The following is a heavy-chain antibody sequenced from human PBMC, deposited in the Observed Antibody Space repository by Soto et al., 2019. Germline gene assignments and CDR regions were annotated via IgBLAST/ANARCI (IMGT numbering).Heavy chain of an antibody. CDR3: ARATRGRGYSYGLLSYYYGMDV. CDR2: MNPNSGNT. D-gene: IGHD5-18*01. Sequence: ASVMVSCKASGYTFTSYDINWVRQATGQGLEWMGWMNPNSGNTGYAQKFQGRVTMTRNTSISTAYMELSSLRSEDTAVYYCARATRGRGYSYGLLSYYYGMDVWGKGTTVTVSS. CDR1: GYTFTSYD. V-gene: IGHV1-8*01. J-gene: IGHJ6*04.